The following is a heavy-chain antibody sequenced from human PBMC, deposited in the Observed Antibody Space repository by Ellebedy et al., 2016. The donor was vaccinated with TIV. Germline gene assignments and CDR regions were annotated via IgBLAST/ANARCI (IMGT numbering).Heavy chain of an antibody. D-gene: IGHD3-3*01. Sequence: ASVTVSCXASGHTFTAYGIHWVRQAPGQRLEWMGWINTGNGNTKYSQKFQGRVTITRDTSASTAYMELSSLMSEDTAVYYCATREWQDPMDVWGQGTTVTVSS. CDR1: GHTFTAYG. V-gene: IGHV1-3*04. CDR2: INTGNGNT. CDR3: ATREWQDPMDV. J-gene: IGHJ6*02.